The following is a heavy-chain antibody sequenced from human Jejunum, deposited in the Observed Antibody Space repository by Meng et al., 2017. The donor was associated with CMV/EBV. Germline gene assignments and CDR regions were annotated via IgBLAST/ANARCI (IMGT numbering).Heavy chain of an antibody. V-gene: IGHV1-18*01. CDR2: ISAYNGNT. Sequence: QGQLVQSGGEVQKPWASVQVSCNASGYTFTNYGITWVRQAPGQGLEWMGWISAYNGNTNYAQTLQGRVTMTTDTSTSTAYMELGSLRSDDTAVYYCARVEVGITSGDYWGQGTLVTVSS. D-gene: IGHD1-26*01. CDR3: ARVEVGITSGDY. CDR1: GYTFTNYG. J-gene: IGHJ4*02.